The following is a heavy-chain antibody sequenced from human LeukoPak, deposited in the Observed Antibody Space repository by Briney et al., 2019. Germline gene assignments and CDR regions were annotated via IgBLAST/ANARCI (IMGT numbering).Heavy chain of an antibody. CDR1: GFTFSSYG. CDR3: AKDRELLPDY. D-gene: IGHD2-15*01. Sequence: PGRSLRLSCAASGFTFSSYGMHWVRQAPGKGLEWVAVISYDGSNKYYADSVKGRFTISRDNSKNTLYLQMNSLRAEDTAVYYCAKDRELLPDYWGQGTLVTVSS. J-gene: IGHJ4*02. CDR2: ISYDGSNK. V-gene: IGHV3-30*18.